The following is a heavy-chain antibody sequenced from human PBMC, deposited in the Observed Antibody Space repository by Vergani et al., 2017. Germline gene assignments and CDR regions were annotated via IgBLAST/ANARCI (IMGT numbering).Heavy chain of an antibody. D-gene: IGHD5-12*01. CDR2: INHSGST. V-gene: IGHV4-34*01. J-gene: IGHJ4*02. CDR1: GGSFSGYY. Sequence: QVQLQQWGAGLLKPSETLSLTCAVYGGSFSGYYWSWIRQPPGKGLEWIGEINHSGSTNYNPSLKSRVTISVDTSKNQFSLKLSSVTAADTAVYYCARGSGYDSIYWGQGTLVTVSS. CDR3: ARGSGYDSIY.